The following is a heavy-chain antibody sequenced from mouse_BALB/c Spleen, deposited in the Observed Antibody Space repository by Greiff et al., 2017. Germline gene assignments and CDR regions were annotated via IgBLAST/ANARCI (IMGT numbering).Heavy chain of an antibody. CDR2: IDPSDSYT. CDR3: ARYIHDGYSPGFAY. V-gene: IGHV1-69*02. D-gene: IGHD2-3*01. Sequence: QVQLQQPGAELVKPGASVKLSCKASGYTFTSYWMHWVKQRPGQGLEWIGEIDPSDSYTNYNQKFKGKATLTVDKSSSTAYMQLSSLTSEDSAVYYCARYIHDGYSPGFAYWGQGTLVTVSA. CDR1: GYTFTSYW. J-gene: IGHJ3*01.